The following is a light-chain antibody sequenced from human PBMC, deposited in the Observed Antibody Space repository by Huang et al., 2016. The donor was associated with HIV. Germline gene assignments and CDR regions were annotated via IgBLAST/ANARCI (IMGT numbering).Light chain of an antibody. CDR1: QDINNF. CDR2: AAF. V-gene: IGKV1-8*01. Sequence: IRMTQSPSSLSASTGDRVTITCRANQDINNFLAWYQQRPGSVPKLLIYAAFPLQSGVPSRFSGNGSGTDFTLTIGCLHSEDVATYYCQQYDIHPLTFGPGTRVDIK. CDR3: QQYDIHPLT. J-gene: IGKJ3*01.